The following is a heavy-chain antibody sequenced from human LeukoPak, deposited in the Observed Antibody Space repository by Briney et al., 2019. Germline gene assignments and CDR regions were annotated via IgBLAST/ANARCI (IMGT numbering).Heavy chain of an antibody. CDR1: GGSISGSTYY. J-gene: IGHJ4*02. CDR2: IYYTGST. Sequence: KPSETLSLTCTVSGGSISGSTYYWGWIRQPPGKGLEWIGSIYYTGSTYYNPSLKSRVTISVDTSKNQFSLKVSSVTAADTAVYYCARLDLRLPGGFFEYWGQGTLVTVSS. CDR3: ARLDLRLPGGFFEY. V-gene: IGHV4-39*01. D-gene: IGHD3-16*01.